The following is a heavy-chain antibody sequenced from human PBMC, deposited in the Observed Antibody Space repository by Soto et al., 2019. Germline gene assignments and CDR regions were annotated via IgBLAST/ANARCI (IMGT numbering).Heavy chain of an antibody. V-gene: IGHV4-39*01. CDR3: ARPVVRGDDALDI. J-gene: IGHJ3*02. CDR1: SGSISSSICY. Sequence: QLQLQESGPGLVKPSETLSLNCTVSSGSISSSICYWAWIRQPPGMGLEWIGSIHYSGSTYYNPSRKSRVPVSVDTSRSQFQLKMRSVTSADTAVYYCARPVVRGDDALDIWGQGTMVTVSS. D-gene: IGHD3-10*01. CDR2: IHYSGST.